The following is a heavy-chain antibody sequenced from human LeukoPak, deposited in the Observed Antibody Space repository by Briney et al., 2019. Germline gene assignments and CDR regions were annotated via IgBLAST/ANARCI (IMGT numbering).Heavy chain of an antibody. CDR1: GFTFSDYY. Sequence: NPGGSLRLSCAASGFTFSDYYMSWIRQAPGKGLEWVSYISDIGSTIYYADSVKGRFTISRDNAKKSLYLQMNSLRAEDTAVYYCVRDRLGDYDSSGYYDNWGQGTLVTVSS. CDR2: ISDIGSTI. CDR3: VRDRLGDYDSSGYYDN. V-gene: IGHV3-11*01. J-gene: IGHJ4*02. D-gene: IGHD3-22*01.